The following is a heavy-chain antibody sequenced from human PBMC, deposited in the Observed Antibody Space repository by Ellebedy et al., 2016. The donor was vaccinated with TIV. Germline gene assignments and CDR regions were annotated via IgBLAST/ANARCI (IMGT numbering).Heavy chain of an antibody. CDR1: GFTFNNYW. D-gene: IGHD2-15*01. J-gene: IGHJ4*02. V-gene: IGHV3-7*03. CDR2: ISPDGSHK. CDR3: AAATGY. Sequence: GESLKISCAASGFTFNNYWMTWVRQAPGKGLQWVANISPDGSHKYYVDSVKGRFTVSRDNAKESLSLQMDTLTADDTAVYYCAAATGYWGQGTLVSVSS.